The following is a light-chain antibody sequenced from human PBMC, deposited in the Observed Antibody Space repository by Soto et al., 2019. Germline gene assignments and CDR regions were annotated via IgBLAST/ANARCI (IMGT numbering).Light chain of an antibody. Sequence: QSALTQPASVSGSPGQSITISCTGTSSDVGSYNLVSWYLQYPGKAPKLIIYEATKRPSGVSNRFSGSKSGNTASLTISGLQAEDESDYYCCSYAGGSTVVFGGGTQLTVL. V-gene: IGLV2-23*01. CDR1: SSDVGSYNL. J-gene: IGLJ2*01. CDR2: EAT. CDR3: CSYAGGSTVV.